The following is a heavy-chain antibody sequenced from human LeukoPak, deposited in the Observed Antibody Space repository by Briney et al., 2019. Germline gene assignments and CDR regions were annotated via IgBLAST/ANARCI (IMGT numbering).Heavy chain of an antibody. J-gene: IGHJ5*02. CDR2: VSYDGSNK. CDR1: GFSFSSYG. V-gene: IGHV3-33*01. CDR3: ARDSPLTAGPFDP. Sequence: GGSLRLSCTASGFSFSSYGIHWVRQTPGKGLEWVALVSYDGSNKDYTDSVKGRFTISRDNSKNTLYLQMNSLRGDDTAVYYCARDSPLTAGPFDPWGQGTLVTVSS. D-gene: IGHD7-27*01.